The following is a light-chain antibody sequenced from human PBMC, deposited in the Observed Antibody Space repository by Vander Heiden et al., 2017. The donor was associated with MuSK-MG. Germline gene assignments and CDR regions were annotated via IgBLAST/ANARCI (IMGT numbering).Light chain of an antibody. Sequence: NFMLTQPHSVSESPGKPVTISSTRSSGSIASNYVQWYQQRPGSSPTTVIYEDNQRPSGVPDRFSGSIDSSSNSASLTISGLKTEDEADYYCQSYDSSNHVVFGGGTKLTVL. CDR1: SGSIASNY. CDR2: EDN. J-gene: IGLJ2*01. CDR3: QSYDSSNHVV. V-gene: IGLV6-57*01.